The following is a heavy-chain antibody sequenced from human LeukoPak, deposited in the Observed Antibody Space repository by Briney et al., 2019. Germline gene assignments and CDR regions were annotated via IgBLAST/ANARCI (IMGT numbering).Heavy chain of an antibody. J-gene: IGHJ4*02. D-gene: IGHD6-19*01. Sequence: PSETLPLTCTVSVGSMSPYHWGWIRQPPGKGLEWTGYIYYSGSTNYNPSLKSRVTISVDTSKNQFSLKLSSVTAADTAIYYCARAVSGRFDYWGQGTLVTVSS. CDR2: IYYSGST. CDR3: ARAVSGRFDY. V-gene: IGHV4-59*08. CDR1: VGSMSPYH.